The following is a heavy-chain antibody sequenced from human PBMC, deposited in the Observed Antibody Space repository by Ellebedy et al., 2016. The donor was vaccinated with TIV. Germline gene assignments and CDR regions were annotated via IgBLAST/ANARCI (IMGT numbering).Heavy chain of an antibody. CDR2: IIPIFGTA. D-gene: IGHD3-9*01. CDR1: GGTFSSYA. J-gene: IGHJ6*02. CDR3: ARSYDILTGYYKRADYGMDV. Sequence: ASVKVSCKASGGTFSSYAISWVRQAPGQGLEWMGGIIPIFGTANYAQKFQGRVTITADESTSTAYMELSSLRSEDTAVYYCARSYDILTGYYKRADYGMDVWGQGTTVTVSS. V-gene: IGHV1-69*13.